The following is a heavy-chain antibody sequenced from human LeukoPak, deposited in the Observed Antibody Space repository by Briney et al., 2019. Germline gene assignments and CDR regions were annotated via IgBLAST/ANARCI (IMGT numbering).Heavy chain of an antibody. CDR2: IRSKTDGGTT. CDR3: TTWTDLYDY. J-gene: IGHJ4*02. D-gene: IGHD3/OR15-3a*01. Sequence: PGGSLRLSCAASGFTFSNAWMSWVRQAPGKGLDWVGRIRSKTDGGTTDYAAAVKGRFTISRDDSRNMLYLQMNSLKTEDTAVYYCTTWTDLYDYWGQGALVTVSS. V-gene: IGHV3-15*01. CDR1: GFTFSNAW.